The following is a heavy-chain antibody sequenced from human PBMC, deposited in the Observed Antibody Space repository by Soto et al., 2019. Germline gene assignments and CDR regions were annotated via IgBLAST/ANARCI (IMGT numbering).Heavy chain of an antibody. CDR2: ILYSGGP. V-gene: IGHV4-39*01. J-gene: IGHJ4*02. CDR3: ARLALGHPFDF. CDR1: GDSVSGSVYW. Sequence: LSLTCSVSGDSVSGSVYWWGWVRQPPGKGLEFIGSILYSGGPYYNPSFKSRSTIYIDAPKNQFSLKLSSVTAADTAVYYCARLALGHPFDFWGQGTLVTVSS.